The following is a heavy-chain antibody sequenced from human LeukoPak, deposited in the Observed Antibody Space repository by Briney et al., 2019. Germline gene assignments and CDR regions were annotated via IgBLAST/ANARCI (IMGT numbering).Heavy chain of an antibody. V-gene: IGHV4-61*02. Sequence: SETLSLTCHVSGDSLSSSRFSWSWIRQPAGKGLEWIGRIYATGNTYYNPSLTSRVALSVDAPRNQFTLTLTSVTAADTAIYYCARLKTGDVHKKTNKWFDPWGQGTLVTVSS. CDR1: GDSLSSSRFS. CDR2: IYATGNT. D-gene: IGHD7-27*01. J-gene: IGHJ5*02. CDR3: ARLKTGDVHKKTNKWFDP.